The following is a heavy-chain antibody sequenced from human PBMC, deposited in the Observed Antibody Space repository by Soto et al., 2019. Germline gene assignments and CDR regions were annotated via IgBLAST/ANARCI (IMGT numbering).Heavy chain of an antibody. CDR3: AKDFLLYSSSWYPNPTFGY. V-gene: IGHV3-23*01. Sequence: PGGSLRLSCAASGFTFSSYARSWVRQAPGKGLEWVSAISGSGGSTYYADSVKGRFTISRDNSKNTLYLQMNSLRAEDTAVYYCAKDFLLYSSSWYPNPTFGYWGQGTLVTVSS. D-gene: IGHD6-13*01. J-gene: IGHJ4*02. CDR2: ISGSGGST. CDR1: GFTFSSYA.